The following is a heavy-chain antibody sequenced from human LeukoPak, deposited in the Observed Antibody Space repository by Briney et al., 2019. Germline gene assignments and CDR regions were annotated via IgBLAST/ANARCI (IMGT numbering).Heavy chain of an antibody. J-gene: IGHJ3*02. CDR1: GYTFTGYY. V-gene: IGHV1-2*02. Sequence: ASVKVSCKASGYTFTGYYMHWVRQAPGQGLEWMGWINPNSGGTNYAQKFQGRVTMTRDTSISTAYMELSRLRSDDTAVYYCARSGRSGRQQLVAFDIWGQGTMVTVSS. D-gene: IGHD6-13*01. CDR2: INPNSGGT. CDR3: ARSGRSGRQQLVAFDI.